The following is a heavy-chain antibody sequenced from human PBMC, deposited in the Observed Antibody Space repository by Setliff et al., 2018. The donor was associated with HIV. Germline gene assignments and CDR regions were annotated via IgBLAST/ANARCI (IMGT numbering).Heavy chain of an antibody. V-gene: IGHV1-46*01. J-gene: IGHJ5*02. CDR1: GYTFTIYA. Sequence: ASVKVSCKASGYTFTIYAMHWVRQAPGQGLEWMGMINPSGGSTSYAQNFQGRVTMTRDTSTHTVYMELTSLRSDDTAVYYCAKDDRYYYDTSGSPSNWFDPWGQGTLVTSPQ. D-gene: IGHD3-22*01. CDR3: AKDDRYYYDTSGSPSNWFDP. CDR2: INPSGGST.